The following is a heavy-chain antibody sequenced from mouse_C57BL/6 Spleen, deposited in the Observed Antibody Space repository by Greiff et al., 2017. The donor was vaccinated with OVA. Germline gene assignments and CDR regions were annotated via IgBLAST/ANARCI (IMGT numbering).Heavy chain of an antibody. CDR2: IWSGGST. J-gene: IGHJ3*01. D-gene: IGHD2-5*01. V-gene: IGHV2-2*01. CDR3: ASGDYSNSWFAY. CDR1: GFSLTSYG. Sequence: QVQLQQSGPGLVQPSQSLSITCTVSGFSLTSYGVHWVRQSPGKGLAWLGVIWSGGSTDYNAAFISRLSISKDNSKSQVFFKMNSLQADDTAIYYCASGDYSNSWFAYWGQGTLVTVSA.